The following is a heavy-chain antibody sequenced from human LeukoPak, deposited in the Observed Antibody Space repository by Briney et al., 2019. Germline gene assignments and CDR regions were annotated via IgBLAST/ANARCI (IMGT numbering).Heavy chain of an antibody. J-gene: IGHJ3*02. CDR2: IHGSVSGSAGST. CDR1: GFTFSSYG. Sequence: PGGSLRLSCAASGFTFSSYGMHWVRQAPGKGLEWVSSIHGSVSGSAGSTYFADSVKGRFTISRDNSKNTLYLQMNSLRTEDTAVYYCAKGKINHDGAFDIWGQGTMVTVSP. V-gene: IGHV3-23*01. D-gene: IGHD1-14*01. CDR3: AKGKINHDGAFDI.